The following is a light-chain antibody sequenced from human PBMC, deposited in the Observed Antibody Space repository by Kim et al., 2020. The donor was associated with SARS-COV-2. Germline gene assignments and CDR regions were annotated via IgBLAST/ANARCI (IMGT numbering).Light chain of an antibody. J-gene: IGLJ2*01. CDR1: ALPKQY. CDR2: KDS. CDR3: QSADSSGTYRWV. Sequence: SYELTQPPSVSVSPGQTARITCSGDALPKQYAYWYQQKPGPAPVLVIYKDSERPSGIPERFSGSSSGTTVTLTISGVQAEDEADYYCQSADSSGTYRWVFGGGTQLTVL. V-gene: IGLV3-25*03.